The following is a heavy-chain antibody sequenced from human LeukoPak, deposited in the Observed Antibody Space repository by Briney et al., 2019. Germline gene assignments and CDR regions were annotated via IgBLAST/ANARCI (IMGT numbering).Heavy chain of an antibody. CDR3: ARSRSGSVAGTSDY. V-gene: IGHV3-23*01. J-gene: IGHJ4*02. CDR1: GFTFSRYA. Sequence: GGALRLSYAASGFTFSRYAMSWVRQAPGKGLEWVSSVSTDGDTYYTDSVKGRFTISRYTSMNTLFLQMTSLRAEDTALYYCARSRSGSVAGTSDYWGQGTLVIVSS. D-gene: IGHD6-19*01. CDR2: VSTDGDT.